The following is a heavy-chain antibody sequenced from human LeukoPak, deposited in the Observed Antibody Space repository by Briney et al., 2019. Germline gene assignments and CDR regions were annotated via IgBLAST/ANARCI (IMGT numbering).Heavy chain of an antibody. J-gene: IGHJ6*02. V-gene: IGHV3-23*01. CDR2: ISGSGGST. D-gene: IGHD4-17*01. Sequence: GGSLRLSCAASGFTFSSYAMSWVRQAPGKGLEWVSAISGSGGSTYYADSVKGRFTISRDNSKNTLYLQMNSLRAEDTAVYYCAKAGHDYDDYYYYGMDVWGQGTTVTVSS. CDR3: AKAGHDYDDYYYYGMDV. CDR1: GFTFSSYA.